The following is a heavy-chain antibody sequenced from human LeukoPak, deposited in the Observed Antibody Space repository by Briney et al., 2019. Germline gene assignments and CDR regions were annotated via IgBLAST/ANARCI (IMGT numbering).Heavy chain of an antibody. D-gene: IGHD3-3*01. CDR1: GYTFTGYY. Sequence: ASVKVSCKASGYTFTGYYMQRVRQAPGQGLEWMGWINPNSGGTNYAQKFQGRVTMTRDTSISTAYMELSRLRSDDTAVYYCATLRYYDFWSDYYTPYYLDYWGQGTLVTVSS. V-gene: IGHV1-2*02. J-gene: IGHJ4*02. CDR2: INPNSGGT. CDR3: ATLRYYDFWSDYYTPYYLDY.